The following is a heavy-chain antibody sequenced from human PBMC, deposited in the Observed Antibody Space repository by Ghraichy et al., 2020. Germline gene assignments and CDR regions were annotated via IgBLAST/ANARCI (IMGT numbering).Heavy chain of an antibody. CDR3: ARQQSTIRWLDAFDI. D-gene: IGHD2/OR15-2a*01. J-gene: IGHJ3*02. CDR2: IYYSGST. CDR1: GGSISSSSYY. Sequence: SETLSLTCTVSGGSISSSSYYWGWIRQPPGKGLEWIGSIYYSGSTYYNPSLKSRVTISVDTSKNQFSLKLISVTAADTAVYYCARQQSTIRWLDAFDIWGQGTMVTVSS. V-gene: IGHV4-39*01.